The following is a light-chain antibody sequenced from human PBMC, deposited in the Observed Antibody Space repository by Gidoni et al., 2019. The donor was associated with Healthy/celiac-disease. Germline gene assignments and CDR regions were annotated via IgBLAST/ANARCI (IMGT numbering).Light chain of an antibody. CDR1: SSNIGSNT. Sequence: QSVLTQPHSASGTPEQRVTISCSGSSSNIGSNTVNWYQQPPGTAPKLLIYSNNQRPSGVPDRFSGSKSGTSASLAISGLQSEDEADYYCAAWDDSLNGVVFGGGTKLTVL. J-gene: IGLJ2*01. V-gene: IGLV1-44*01. CDR2: SNN. CDR3: AAWDDSLNGVV.